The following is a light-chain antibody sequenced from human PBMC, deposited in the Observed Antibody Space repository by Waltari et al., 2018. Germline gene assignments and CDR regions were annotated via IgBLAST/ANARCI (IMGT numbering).Light chain of an antibody. CDR2: AAS. CDR3: QQVYSPPIT. CDR1: QSIGDY. J-gene: IGKJ5*01. V-gene: IGKV1-39*01. Sequence: DIQMTQSPSSLSASVGDRVTITCRASQSIGDYVNWFQQKPGKAPKLLIYAASSLQSGVPSRFSGGGSGTDFTLTISSLHPEDFATYYCQQVYSPPITFGQGTRLEIK.